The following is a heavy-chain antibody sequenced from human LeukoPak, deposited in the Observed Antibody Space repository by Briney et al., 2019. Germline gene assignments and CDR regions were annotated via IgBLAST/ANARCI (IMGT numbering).Heavy chain of an antibody. CDR2: MSGSGGST. Sequence: GGSLRLSCAASGFTFSSYGMSWVRQAPGKGLEWVSAMSGSGGSTYYADSVKGRFTISRDNSKNTLYLQMNSLRAEDTAVYYCAKAGYCSGGSCYPAYFDYWGQGTLVTVSS. CDR1: GFTFSSYG. V-gene: IGHV3-23*01. CDR3: AKAGYCSGGSCYPAYFDY. D-gene: IGHD2-15*01. J-gene: IGHJ4*02.